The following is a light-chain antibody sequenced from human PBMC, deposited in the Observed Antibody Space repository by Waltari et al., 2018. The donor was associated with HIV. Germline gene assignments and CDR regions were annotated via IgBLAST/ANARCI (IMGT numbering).Light chain of an antibody. V-gene: IGKV3-20*01. Sequence: EIVLTQSPGTLSLSPGERATLSCRASQSVSSTYLAWSQQKPGQAPRLLIYGASIRATGIPDRFSASGSVTDFTLSISRLEPEDFAVYYCQQYGSSVWTFGQGTKVEIK. CDR2: GAS. CDR1: QSVSSTY. CDR3: QQYGSSVWT. J-gene: IGKJ1*01.